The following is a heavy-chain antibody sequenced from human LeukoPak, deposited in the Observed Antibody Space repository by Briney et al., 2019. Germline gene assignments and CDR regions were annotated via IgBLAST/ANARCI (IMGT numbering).Heavy chain of an antibody. CDR2: ISYSGST. V-gene: IGHV4-39*01. Sequence: WVRQAPGKGLEWIGSISYSGSTYYNPSLKSRVTISVDTSKNQFSLKLRSVNAADTAVYYCARHPLYYFDYWGQGTLVTVSS. D-gene: IGHD2-2*02. J-gene: IGHJ4*02. CDR3: ARHPLYYFDY.